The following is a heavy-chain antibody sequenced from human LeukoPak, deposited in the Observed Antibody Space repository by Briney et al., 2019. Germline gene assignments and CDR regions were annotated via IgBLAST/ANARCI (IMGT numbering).Heavy chain of an antibody. CDR2: IWYDGSNQ. CDR3: AKGEERWLQSPFDY. Sequence: GGSLRLSCAASGFTFRNYGMHWVRQAPGKGLEWVAVIWYDGSNQYYADSVKGRFTISRDNAKNSLYLQMNSLRAEDTALYYCAKGEERWLQSPFDYWGQGTLVTVSS. J-gene: IGHJ4*02. CDR1: GFTFRNYG. V-gene: IGHV3-33*03. D-gene: IGHD5-24*01.